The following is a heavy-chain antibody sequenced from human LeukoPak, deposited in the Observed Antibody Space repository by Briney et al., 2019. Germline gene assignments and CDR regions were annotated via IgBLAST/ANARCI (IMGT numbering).Heavy chain of an antibody. CDR3: ARGAHVLLWFGEPYGMDV. CDR2: IIHSGGT. Sequence: PSETPSLTCAVYGGSSSGYYWSWIRQPPRRGVEWSGEIIHSGGTNYNPSLKSRVTISVDASKNQFSLKLSSVTAADTAVHYCARGAHVLLWFGEPYGMDVWGKGTTVTVSS. CDR1: GGSSSGYY. J-gene: IGHJ6*04. V-gene: IGHV4-34*01. D-gene: IGHD3-10*01.